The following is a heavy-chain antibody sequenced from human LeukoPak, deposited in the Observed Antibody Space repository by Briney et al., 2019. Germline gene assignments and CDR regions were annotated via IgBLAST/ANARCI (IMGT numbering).Heavy chain of an antibody. CDR1: GYSFTTYW. D-gene: IGHD6-13*01. V-gene: IGHV5-51*01. CDR2: IYPGDPDT. Sequence: GESLKISCKSSGYSFTTYWIGWVRQMPGKGLEWMAIIYPGDPDTRYSPSFQGHVTISADKSITTAYVQWSSLKASDTAIYYCARTYSSSWGGYFDYWGQGTLVTVSS. J-gene: IGHJ4*02. CDR3: ARTYSSSWGGYFDY.